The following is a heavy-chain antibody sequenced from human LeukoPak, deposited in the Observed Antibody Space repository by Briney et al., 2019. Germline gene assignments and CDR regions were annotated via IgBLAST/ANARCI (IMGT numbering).Heavy chain of an antibody. CDR3: ARGVTYGDYEDY. V-gene: IGHV4-34*01. D-gene: IGHD4-17*01. J-gene: IGHJ4*02. CDR1: GGSISSYY. CDR2: INHSGST. Sequence: SETLSLTCTVSGGSISSYYWSWIRQPPGKGLEWIGEINHSGSTNYNPSLKSRVTISVDTSKNQFSLKLSSVTAADTAVYYCARGVTYGDYEDYWGQGTLVTVSS.